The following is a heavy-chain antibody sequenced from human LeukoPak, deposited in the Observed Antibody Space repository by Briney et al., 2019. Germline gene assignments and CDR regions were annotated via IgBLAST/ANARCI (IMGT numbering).Heavy chain of an antibody. CDR3: APICSSGNCFQTRFDY. Sequence: GGSLRLSCAASGFTFSSYGMHWVRQAPGKGLEWVAVISYDGSNKYYADSVKGRFTVSRDNAKNSLHLQMNSLGVEDTAMYYCAPICSSGNCFQTRFDYWGQGTLVTVSS. J-gene: IGHJ4*02. V-gene: IGHV3-30*03. D-gene: IGHD3-22*01. CDR1: GFTFSSYG. CDR2: ISYDGSNK.